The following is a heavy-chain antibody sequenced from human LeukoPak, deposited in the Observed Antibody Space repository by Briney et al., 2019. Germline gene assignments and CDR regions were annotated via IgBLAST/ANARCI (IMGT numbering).Heavy chain of an antibody. V-gene: IGHV3-21*01. CDR1: GFTFSSYS. D-gene: IGHD1-26*01. CDR2: ISSSSSYI. J-gene: IGHJ6*03. Sequence: GGSLRLSCAASGFTFSSYSMNWVRQAPGKGLEWVSSISSSSSYIYYADSVKGRFTISRDNARNSLYLQMNSLTAEDTAVYYCARDPYSGAYGNTYYYYMDVWGKGTTVTISS. CDR3: ARDPYSGAYGNTYYYYMDV.